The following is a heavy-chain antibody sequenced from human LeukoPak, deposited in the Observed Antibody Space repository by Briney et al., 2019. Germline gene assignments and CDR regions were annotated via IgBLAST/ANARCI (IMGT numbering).Heavy chain of an antibody. CDR3: ARDRQSYSSSWYVPGY. D-gene: IGHD6-13*01. V-gene: IGHV3-21*01. J-gene: IGHJ4*02. CDR2: ISSSSSYI. CDR1: GFTFSSYS. Sequence: PGGSLRLSCAASGFTFSSYSMNWVRQAPGKGLEWVSSISSSSSYIYYADSVKGRFTISGDNAKNSLYLQMNSLRAEDTAVYYCARDRQSYSSSWYVPGYWGQGTLVTVSS.